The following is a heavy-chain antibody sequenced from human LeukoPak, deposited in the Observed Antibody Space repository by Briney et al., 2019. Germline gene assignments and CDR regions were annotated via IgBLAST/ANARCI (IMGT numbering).Heavy chain of an antibody. CDR3: ARVPVVPAAIPDY. V-gene: IGHV4-30-2*01. CDR2: IYHSGST. Sequence: PSETLSLTCTVSGGSISSGGYYWSWIRQPPGKGLEWIGYIYHSGSTYYNPSLKSRVTISVDRSKNQFSLKLSSVTAADTAVYYCARVPVVPAAIPDYWGQGTLVTVSS. J-gene: IGHJ4*02. D-gene: IGHD2-2*02. CDR1: GGSISSGGYY.